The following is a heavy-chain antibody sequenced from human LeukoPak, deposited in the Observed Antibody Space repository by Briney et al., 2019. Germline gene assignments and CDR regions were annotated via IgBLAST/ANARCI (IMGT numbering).Heavy chain of an antibody. V-gene: IGHV3-23*01. CDR1: GFTFSSYA. CDR2: ISGSGGST. J-gene: IGHJ4*02. D-gene: IGHD3-22*01. Sequence: GGSLRLSCAASGFTFSSYAMSWVRQAPGKGLEWVSAISGSGGSTYYADSVKGRFTISRDNSENTLYLQMNSLRAEDTAVYYCAKVKYYYDSSGYSKTIDYWGQGTLVTVSS. CDR3: AKVKYYYDSSGYSKTIDY.